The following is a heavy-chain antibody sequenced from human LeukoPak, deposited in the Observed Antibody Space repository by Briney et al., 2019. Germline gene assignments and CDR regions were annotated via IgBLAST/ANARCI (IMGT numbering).Heavy chain of an antibody. J-gene: IGHJ5*02. CDR3: AREVGAPYASWFDP. V-gene: IGHV4-38-2*02. CDR2: IYLSGST. D-gene: IGHD1-26*01. Sequence: PSETLSLTCAVYGYSITSGSYWGWIRQPPGKGLEWIGSIYLSGSTYYNPSLKSRVTISVDTSKNQFSLKLSSVTAAETAVYYCAREVGAPYASWFDPWGQGTLVTVSS. CDR1: GYSITSGSY.